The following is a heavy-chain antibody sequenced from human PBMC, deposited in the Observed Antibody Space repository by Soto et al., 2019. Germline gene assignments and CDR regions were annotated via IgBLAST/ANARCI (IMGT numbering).Heavy chain of an antibody. D-gene: IGHD3-9*01. V-gene: IGHV3-74*01. CDR2: VNRDGSST. Sequence: EVQLVESGGGLVEPGGSLRLSCAASGFTFSSYWMHWFRQAPGKGLVWVSRVNRDGSSTSYADSVKGRFTISRDNAKNTLYLQMNSLTAEDTAVYYCARAARYFDRWIDYWGQGTLVTVSS. CDR1: GFTFSSYW. CDR3: ARAARYFDRWIDY. J-gene: IGHJ4*02.